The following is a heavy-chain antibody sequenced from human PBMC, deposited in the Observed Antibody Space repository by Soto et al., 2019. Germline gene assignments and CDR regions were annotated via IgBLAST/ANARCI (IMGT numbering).Heavy chain of an antibody. V-gene: IGHV3-74*01. D-gene: IGHD3-10*01. CDR3: ARDKGSEAHNWFDP. Sequence: EVQLVESGGGLVQPGGSLRLSCAASGFTFSSYWMHWVRQAPGKGLVWVSRINSDGSSTSYADSVKGRFTISRDNAKNTRYLQMNSLRAEDTAVYYCARDKGSEAHNWFDPWGQGTLVTVSS. CDR2: INSDGSST. J-gene: IGHJ5*02. CDR1: GFTFSSYW.